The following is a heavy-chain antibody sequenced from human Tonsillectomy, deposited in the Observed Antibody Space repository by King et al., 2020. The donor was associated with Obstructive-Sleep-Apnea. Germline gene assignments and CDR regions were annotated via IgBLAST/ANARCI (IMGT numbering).Heavy chain of an antibody. CDR1: GGSISSYY. V-gene: IGHV4-4*07. D-gene: IGHD3-16*02. Sequence: QLQESGPGLVKPSETLSLTCTVSGGSISSYYWSWIRQPAGKGLEWIGRIYTSGSTNYNPSLKSRVTMSVDTSKNQFSLKLSSVTAADTAVYYCARGGRGYDYVWGSYQHDAFDIWGHGTMVTVSS. CDR2: IYTSGST. CDR3: ARGGRGYDYVWGSYQHDAFDI. J-gene: IGHJ3*02.